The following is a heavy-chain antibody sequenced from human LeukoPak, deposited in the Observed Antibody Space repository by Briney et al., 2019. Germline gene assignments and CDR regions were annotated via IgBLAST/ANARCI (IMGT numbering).Heavy chain of an antibody. CDR3: ARGYYYGSGIFDY. V-gene: IGHV3-7*01. D-gene: IGHD3-10*01. Sequence: TGGSLRLSCAASGFTFSSYWMSWVRQAPGKGLEWVANIKQDGSEKYYVGSVKGRFTISRDNAKNSLYLQMNSLRAEDTAVYYCARGYYYGSGIFDYWGQGTLVTVSS. CDR2: IKQDGSEK. CDR1: GFTFSSYW. J-gene: IGHJ4*02.